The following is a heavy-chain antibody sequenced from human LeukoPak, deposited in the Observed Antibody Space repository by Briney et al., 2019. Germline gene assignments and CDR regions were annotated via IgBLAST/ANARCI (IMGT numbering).Heavy chain of an antibody. D-gene: IGHD2-21*01. J-gene: IGHJ4*02. V-gene: IGHV3-21*01. Sequence: GGSLRLSCAASGFTFSSYSMNWVRQAPGEGLEWVSSISSSSSYIYYADSVKGRFTISRDNAKNSLYLQMNSLRAEDTAVYYCARDLEAWVFDYWGQGTLVTVSS. CDR3: ARDLEAWVFDY. CDR2: ISSSSSYI. CDR1: GFTFSSYS.